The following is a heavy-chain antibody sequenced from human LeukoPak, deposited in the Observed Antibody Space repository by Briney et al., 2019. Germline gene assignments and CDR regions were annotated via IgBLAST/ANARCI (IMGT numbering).Heavy chain of an antibody. CDR2: ISAYNGNT. V-gene: IGHV1-18*04. J-gene: IGHJ5*02. D-gene: IGHD3-10*01. CDR3: ARDFYYGSGSYYTTNWFDP. CDR1: GYTFTGYY. Sequence: ASVKVSCKASGYTFTGYYMHWVRQAPGQGLEWMGWISAYNGNTNYAQKLQGRVTMTTDTSTSTAYMELSSLRSEDTAVYYCARDFYYGSGSYYTTNWFDPWGQGTLVTVSS.